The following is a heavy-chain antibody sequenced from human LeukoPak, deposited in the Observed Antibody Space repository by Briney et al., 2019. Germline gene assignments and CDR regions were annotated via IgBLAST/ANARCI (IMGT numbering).Heavy chain of an antibody. CDR2: IRYDGSSK. CDR1: GFTFSSYG. V-gene: IGHV3-30*02. J-gene: IGHJ4*02. D-gene: IGHD5-12*01. Sequence: GGSLRLSCAAYGFTFSSYGMHWVRQAPGKGLEWVAFIRYDGSSKYCADSVKGRFTISRDNSKNTLYLQMNSLRAEDTAVYYCAKDPIRRFEPFIVATIKGYWGQGTLVTVSS. CDR3: AKDPIRRFEPFIVATIKGY.